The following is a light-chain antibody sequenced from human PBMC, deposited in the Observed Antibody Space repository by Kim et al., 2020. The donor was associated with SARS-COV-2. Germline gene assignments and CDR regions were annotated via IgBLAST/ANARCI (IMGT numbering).Light chain of an antibody. CDR3: QAWDSSTVV. Sequence: VSPEQTASITCSGDKLGDKYACWYQQKAGQSPVLVIYQDSKRPSGIPERFSGSNSGNTATLTISGTQAMDEADYYCQAWDSSTVVFGGGTQLTVL. V-gene: IGLV3-1*01. CDR1: KLGDKY. J-gene: IGLJ2*01. CDR2: QDS.